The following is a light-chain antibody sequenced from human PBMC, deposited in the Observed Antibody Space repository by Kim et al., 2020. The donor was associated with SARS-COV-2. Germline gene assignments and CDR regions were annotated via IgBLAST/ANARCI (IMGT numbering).Light chain of an antibody. V-gene: IGLV1-44*01. J-gene: IGLJ1*01. CDR1: SSNIGSNT. Sequence: QSVLTQPPSASGTPGQRVTISCSGSSSNIGSNTVNWYQQLPGTAPKLLIHSDYQRPSGVPDRFSGSKSGTSASLGISGLQSEDEADYYCASWDESLSGGVFGTGTKVTVL. CDR2: SDY. CDR3: ASWDESLSGGV.